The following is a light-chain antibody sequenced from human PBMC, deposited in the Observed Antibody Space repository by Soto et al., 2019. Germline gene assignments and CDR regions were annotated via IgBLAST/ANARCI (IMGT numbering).Light chain of an antibody. Sequence: EIVLTQSPGTLSLSPGERATLSCRASQSVSSRSLAWYQQKPGQAPRLLISGASSRAADIPDRFSGSGSGTDFTLTVNRLEPEDFAVYYCQQYDSSPRTFGQGTKVDNK. J-gene: IGKJ1*01. V-gene: IGKV3-20*01. CDR3: QQYDSSPRT. CDR2: GAS. CDR1: QSVSSRS.